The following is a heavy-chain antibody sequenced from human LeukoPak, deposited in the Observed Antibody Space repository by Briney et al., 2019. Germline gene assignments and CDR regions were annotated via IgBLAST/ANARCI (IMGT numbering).Heavy chain of an antibody. CDR3: ARDSVVSGLDYDY. D-gene: IGHD4-23*01. V-gene: IGHV1-2*02. CDR2: INPNSGGT. Sequence: VASVKVSCKASGYTFTGYYMHWVRQAPGQGLEWMGWINPNSGGTNYAQKFQGRVTMTRDTSISTAYMELSRLRSDDTAVYYCARDSVVSGLDYDYWGQGTLVTVSS. CDR1: GYTFTGYY. J-gene: IGHJ4*02.